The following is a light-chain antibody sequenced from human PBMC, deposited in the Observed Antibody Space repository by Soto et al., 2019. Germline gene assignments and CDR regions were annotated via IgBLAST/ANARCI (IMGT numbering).Light chain of an antibody. CDR1: SSNIGAGYD. V-gene: IGLV1-40*01. CDR3: QSYDSSLSVLYV. J-gene: IGLJ1*01. Sequence: SVLTQPPSVSGAPGQGVTISCTGSSSNIGAGYDVHWYQQLPGTAPKLLIYGNSNRPSGVPDRFSGSKSGTSASLAITGLQAEDEADYYCQSYDSSLSVLYVFGTGTRSPS. CDR2: GNS.